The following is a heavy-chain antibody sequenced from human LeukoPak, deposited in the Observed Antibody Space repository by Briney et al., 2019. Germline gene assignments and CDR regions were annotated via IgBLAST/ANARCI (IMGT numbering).Heavy chain of an antibody. CDR3: ARETDDYNDNVYFDH. J-gene: IGHJ4*02. CDR2: IIPFSGSP. CDR1: GGTFSSYA. Sequence: ASVKVSCKASGGTFSSYAMSWVRQAPGQGLEWMGGIIPFSGSPKYAQKFQGRVTITTDESTSTAYMELSSLRSEDTAVYYCARETDDYNDNVYFDHWGQGTLVTVSS. V-gene: IGHV1-69*05. D-gene: IGHD5-24*01.